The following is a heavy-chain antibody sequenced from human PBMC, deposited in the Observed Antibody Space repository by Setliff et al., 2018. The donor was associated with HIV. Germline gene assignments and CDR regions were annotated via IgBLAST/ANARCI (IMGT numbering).Heavy chain of an antibody. Sequence: ASVKVSCKASGYTFTSYYMHWVRQAPGQGLEWMGIINPSSGSTTYAQKFQGRVTMTRDTSITTAYMELSRLISDDTAVYYCAREERYYDGKGALDYWGQGTLVTVSS. CDR3: AREERYYDGKGALDY. J-gene: IGHJ4*02. CDR1: GYTFTSYY. D-gene: IGHD3-22*01. V-gene: IGHV1-46*01. CDR2: INPSSGST.